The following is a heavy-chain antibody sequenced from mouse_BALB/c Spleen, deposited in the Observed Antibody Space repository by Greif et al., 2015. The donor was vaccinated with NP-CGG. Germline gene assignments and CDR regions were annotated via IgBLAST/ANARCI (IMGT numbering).Heavy chain of an antibody. V-gene: IGHV3-2*02. D-gene: IGHD2-14*01. J-gene: IGHJ3*01. CDR3: ATRYTFAY. CDR2: ISYSGST. CDR1: GYSITSDYA. Sequence: EVKLVESGPGLVKPSQSLSLTCTVTGYSITSDYAWNWIRQFPGNKLEWMGYISYSGSTSYNPSLKSRISITRDTSKNQFFLQLNSVTTEDTATYYCATRYTFAYWGQGTLVTVSA.